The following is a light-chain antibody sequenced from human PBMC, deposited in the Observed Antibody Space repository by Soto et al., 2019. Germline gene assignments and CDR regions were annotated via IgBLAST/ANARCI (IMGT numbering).Light chain of an antibody. CDR3: QQRSSWPRT. Sequence: EIVLTQSPATLSLSPGERATLSCRASQGVSSYLAWYQQKPGQTPRLLIYDASNRATGIPARFSGSGSGTDFTLTISRLDPEDFAVYYCQQRSSWPRTFGQGTKLAIK. CDR1: QGVSSY. J-gene: IGKJ2*01. V-gene: IGKV3-11*01. CDR2: DAS.